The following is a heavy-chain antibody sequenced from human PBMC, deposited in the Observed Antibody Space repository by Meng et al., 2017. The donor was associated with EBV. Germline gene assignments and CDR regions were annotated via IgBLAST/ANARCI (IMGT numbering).Heavy chain of an antibody. J-gene: IGHJ4*02. CDR3: ASESGRGFTPDY. CDR2: LIPMVGAP. Sequence: QLLQSGAEVKKPGSLVNVSCRTAGGTFRSDAVSWVRQAPGQGLEWMGGLIPMVGAPHYAQKFQGRVTIIADESTSTHSMELNSLRSEDTAMYYCASESGRGFTPDYWGQGTLVTVSS. V-gene: IGHV1-69*01. CDR1: GGTFRSDA. D-gene: IGHD3-10*01.